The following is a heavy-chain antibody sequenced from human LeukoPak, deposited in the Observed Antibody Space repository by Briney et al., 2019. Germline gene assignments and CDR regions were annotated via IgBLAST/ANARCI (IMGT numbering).Heavy chain of an antibody. CDR1: GGSISSHY. CDR3: ARQVYGGYESAYSLDY. V-gene: IGHV4-59*08. J-gene: IGHJ4*02. D-gene: IGHD5-12*01. CDR2: IYYSGST. Sequence: PSETLSLTCTVSGGSISSHYWSWIRQPPGKGLEWIGYIYYSGSTNYNPSLKSRVTISLDTSKNQFSLKLSSVTAADTAVYYCARQVYGGYESAYSLDYWGKGTLVTVSS.